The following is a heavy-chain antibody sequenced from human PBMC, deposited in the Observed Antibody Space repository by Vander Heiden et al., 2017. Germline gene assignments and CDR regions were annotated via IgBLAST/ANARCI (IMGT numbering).Heavy chain of an antibody. CDR3: AHIHRPGAGTRFDY. CDR1: GFSLSTSGVG. V-gene: IGHV2-5*01. CDR2: IYWNDDK. J-gene: IGHJ4*02. Sequence: QITLKESRPTLVKPTQTLTLTCPFSGFSLSTSGVGCGWSRQPAGKAVEWLTLIYWNDDKRHSPSLKSRLTITKDTSKTQVVLTMTSMDPVDTATYYCAHIHRPGAGTRFDYWGQGTLVTVSS. D-gene: IGHD6-13*01.